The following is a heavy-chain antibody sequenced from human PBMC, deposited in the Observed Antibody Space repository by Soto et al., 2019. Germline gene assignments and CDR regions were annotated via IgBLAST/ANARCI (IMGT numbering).Heavy chain of an antibody. D-gene: IGHD6-19*01. CDR1: GYTFTSYA. J-gene: IGHJ4*02. CDR3: VAVDYGDY. Sequence: QVQLVQSGAEVKKPGASVKVSCKTSGYTFTSYAVHWARQAPGQRLEWMGWINAGNGNTEYSQKFQGRVTFTRDTSASTAHMELSSLRSEDTAVYYCVAVDYGDYWCQGTLVTVS. V-gene: IGHV1-3*01. CDR2: INAGNGNT.